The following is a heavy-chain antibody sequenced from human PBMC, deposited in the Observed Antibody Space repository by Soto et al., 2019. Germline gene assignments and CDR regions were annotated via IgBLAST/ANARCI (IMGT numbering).Heavy chain of an antibody. J-gene: IGHJ5*02. CDR1: GFTFSSYA. D-gene: IGHD3-3*01. V-gene: IGHV3-23*01. Sequence: EVQLLESGGGLVQPGGSLRLSCAASGFTFSSYAMSWVRQAPGKGVEWVSAVSGSGRSTYYADSVKGRLTISRDNSKNTLYRQMNSLRAEDTAVYYCATHKYYDFWSGYFNWFDPCGQGTLVTVSS. CDR3: ATHKYYDFWSGYFNWFDP. CDR2: VSGSGRST.